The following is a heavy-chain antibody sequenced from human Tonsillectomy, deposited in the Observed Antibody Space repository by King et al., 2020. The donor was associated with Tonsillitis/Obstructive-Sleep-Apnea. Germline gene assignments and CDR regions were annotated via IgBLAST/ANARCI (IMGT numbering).Heavy chain of an antibody. Sequence: EVQLVQSGGGLVKPGGSLRLSCAASGFTFLSYSMNWVRQAPGKGLEWFSSISSSSRYIYYADSVKGRFTISRDNAKNSLYLQMNSLRAEDTAVYYCARDSRVVAATRNDYWGQGTLVTVSS. CDR2: ISSSSRYI. D-gene: IGHD2-15*01. CDR3: ARDSRVVAATRNDY. J-gene: IGHJ4*02. V-gene: IGHV3-21*01. CDR1: GFTFLSYS.